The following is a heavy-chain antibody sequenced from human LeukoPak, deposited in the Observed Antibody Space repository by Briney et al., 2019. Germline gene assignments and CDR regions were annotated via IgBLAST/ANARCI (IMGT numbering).Heavy chain of an antibody. Sequence: ASVKVSCKASGYTFTGYYMHLVRQAPGQGLEWMGWINPNSGGTNYAQKFQGRVTMTRDTSISTAYMELSRLRSDDTAVYYCARGKIVVVPAGRGKNWFDPWGQGTLVTVSS. D-gene: IGHD2-2*01. CDR3: ARGKIVVVPAGRGKNWFDP. CDR2: INPNSGGT. V-gene: IGHV1-2*02. J-gene: IGHJ5*02. CDR1: GYTFTGYY.